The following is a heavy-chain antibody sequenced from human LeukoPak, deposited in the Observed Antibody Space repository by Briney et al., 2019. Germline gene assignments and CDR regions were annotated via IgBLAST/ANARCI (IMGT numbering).Heavy chain of an antibody. D-gene: IGHD3-3*01. CDR3: ARGKGYDFWSGSVWFDP. Sequence: PSETLSLTCTVSGGPISSYYWSWIRQPAGKGLEWIGRIYTSGSTNYNPSLKSRVTISVDTSKNQFPLKLTSVTAADTAVYYCARGKGYDFWSGSVWFDPWGQGTLVTVSS. CDR1: GGPISSYY. V-gene: IGHV4-4*07. J-gene: IGHJ5*02. CDR2: IYTSGST.